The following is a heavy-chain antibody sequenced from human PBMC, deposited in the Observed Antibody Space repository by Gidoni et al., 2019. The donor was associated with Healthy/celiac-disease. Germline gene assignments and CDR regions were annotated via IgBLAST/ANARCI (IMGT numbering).Heavy chain of an antibody. CDR1: GGSISSSSYY. Sequence: QLQLQESGPVLVNPSETLSLTCTVSGGSISSSSYYRGWTRQPPGKGLEWIGSIDYSGSAYYNQSLKSRVTISVETSKNQFALKLSSVNAADTAVYYCARTSGGYDCWSGYYRAYVVGDYWGQGTLVTVSS. CDR2: IDYSGSA. V-gene: IGHV4-39*01. CDR3: ARTSGGYDCWSGYYRAYVVGDY. J-gene: IGHJ4*02. D-gene: IGHD3-3*01.